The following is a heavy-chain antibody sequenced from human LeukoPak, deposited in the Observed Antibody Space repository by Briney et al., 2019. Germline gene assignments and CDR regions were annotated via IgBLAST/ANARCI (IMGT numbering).Heavy chain of an antibody. CDR1: GFTFSSYW. J-gene: IGHJ4*02. CDR2: INTDGSST. CDR3: ATNRDYYDSSGYSF. D-gene: IGHD3-22*01. V-gene: IGHV3-74*01. Sequence: PGGSLRLSCAASGFTFSSYWMLWLRQAPGKGLVWVSRINTDGSSTSYADSVKGRFTISRDNAKNTLYLQMNSLRAEDTAVYYCATNRDYYDSSGYSFWGQGTLVTVSS.